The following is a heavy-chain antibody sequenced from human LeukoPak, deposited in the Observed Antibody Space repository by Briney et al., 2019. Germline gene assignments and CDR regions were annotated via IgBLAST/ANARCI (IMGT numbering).Heavy chain of an antibody. CDR3: ARDPYCSSTSCYVGYFDL. CDR1: GGSISSYY. D-gene: IGHD2-2*01. V-gene: IGHV4-4*07. CDR2: IYTSGST. Sequence: PSETLSLTCTVSGGSISSYYWSWIRQPAGKGLEWIGRIYTSGSTNYNPSLKSRVTMSVDTSKNQFSLKLSSVTAADTAVYYCARDPYCSSTSCYVGYFDLWGRGTLVTVSS. J-gene: IGHJ2*01.